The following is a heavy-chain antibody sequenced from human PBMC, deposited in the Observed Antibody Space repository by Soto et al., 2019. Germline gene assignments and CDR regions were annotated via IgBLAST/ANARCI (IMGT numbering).Heavy chain of an antibody. Sequence: ASVKVSCKASGYTFTGYYMHWVRQAPGQGLEWMGWINPNSGGTNYAQKFQGWVTMTRDTSISTAYMELSRLRSDDTAVYYCARGGDDSSGYYRGYAFDIWGQGTMVTVS. V-gene: IGHV1-2*04. D-gene: IGHD3-22*01. CDR1: GYTFTGYY. CDR3: ARGGDDSSGYYRGYAFDI. J-gene: IGHJ3*02. CDR2: INPNSGGT.